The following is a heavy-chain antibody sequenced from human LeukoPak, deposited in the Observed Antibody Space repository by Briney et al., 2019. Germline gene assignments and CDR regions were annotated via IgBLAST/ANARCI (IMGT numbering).Heavy chain of an antibody. D-gene: IGHD3-9*01. Sequence: PSETLSLTCAVSGSSISSSTWWTWVRQPPGKGLEWIGESFYSGSTNSNPSLKSRPTMSVDESKHEFSLKLTSVTAADTAIYYCASGGLVSRYLDHWGQGTLVTVSP. CDR1: GSSISSSTW. J-gene: IGHJ4*02. CDR3: ASGGLVSRYLDH. V-gene: IGHV4-4*02. CDR2: SFYSGST.